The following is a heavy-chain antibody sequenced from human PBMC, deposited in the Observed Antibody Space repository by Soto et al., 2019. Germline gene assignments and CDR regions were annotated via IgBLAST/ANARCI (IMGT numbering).Heavy chain of an antibody. V-gene: IGHV1-46*01. Sequence: QVQLVQSGAEVKKPGASVKVSCKASGYTFTSYYMHWVRQAHGQGIEWMGIINPSGGSTSYAQKFQGRVTMTRDTSTSTVYMELSSLRSEDTAVYYCARVRDLYYYDSSGWDYWGQGTLVTVSS. CDR1: GYTFTSYY. J-gene: IGHJ4*02. CDR2: INPSGGST. D-gene: IGHD3-22*01. CDR3: ARVRDLYYYDSSGWDY.